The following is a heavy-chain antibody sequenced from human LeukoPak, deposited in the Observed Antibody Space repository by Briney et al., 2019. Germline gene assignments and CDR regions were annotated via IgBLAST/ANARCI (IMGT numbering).Heavy chain of an antibody. CDR2: ISYDGSNK. CDR3: AKDHPLFSFDY. CDR1: GFTFSSYG. J-gene: IGHJ4*02. V-gene: IGHV3-30*18. Sequence: GGSLRLSCAASGFTFSSYGMHWVRQAPGKGLEGVAVISYDGSNKYYADSVKGRFTISRDNSKNTLYLQMNSLRAEDTAVYYCAKDHPLFSFDYWGQGTLVTVSS.